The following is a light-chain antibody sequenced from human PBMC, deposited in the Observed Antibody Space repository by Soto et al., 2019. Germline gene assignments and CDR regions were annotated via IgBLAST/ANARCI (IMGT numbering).Light chain of an antibody. CDR2: DVT. CDR3: CSYAGSYTYV. V-gene: IGLV2-11*01. J-gene: IGLJ1*01. CDR1: SSDIGGYNY. Sequence: SVLTQPRSVSGSPGQSVTISCTGTSSDIGGYNYVSWYQQHPGKAPKLMIYDVTKRPSGVPDRFSGSASGNTASLTISGLQAEDEADYYCCSYAGSYTYVFGTGTKLTVL.